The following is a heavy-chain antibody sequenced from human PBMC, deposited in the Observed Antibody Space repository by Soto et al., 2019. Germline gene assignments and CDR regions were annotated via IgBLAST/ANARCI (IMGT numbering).Heavy chain of an antibody. CDR3: ARDKITGRFDY. V-gene: IGHV4-34*01. D-gene: IGHD2-8*02. Sequence: QVQLQQWGAGLLKPSETLSLTCAVYGGSFSGYYWTWIRQPPGTGLEWIGEINHSGSTNYNTSLKSRVTISVDTSKNQFSLKLTSVTAADTAVYYCARDKITGRFDYWGQGTLVTVSS. J-gene: IGHJ4*02. CDR1: GGSFSGYY. CDR2: INHSGST.